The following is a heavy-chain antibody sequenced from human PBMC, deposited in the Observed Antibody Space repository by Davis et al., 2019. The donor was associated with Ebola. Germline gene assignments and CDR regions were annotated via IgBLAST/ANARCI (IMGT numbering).Heavy chain of an antibody. Sequence: GESLKISCAASGFTFSSYAMSWVRQAPGKGLEWVSAISGSGGSTYYADSVKGRFTISRDNSKNTLYLQMNSLRAEDTAVYYCAKGELLLSFDYWGQGTLVTVSS. V-gene: IGHV3-23*01. CDR2: ISGSGGST. CDR1: GFTFSSYA. D-gene: IGHD2-2*01. CDR3: AKGELLLSFDY. J-gene: IGHJ4*02.